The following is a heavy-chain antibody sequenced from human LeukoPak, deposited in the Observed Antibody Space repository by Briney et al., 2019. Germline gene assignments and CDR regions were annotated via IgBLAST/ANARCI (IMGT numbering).Heavy chain of an antibody. V-gene: IGHV4-31*03. CDR2: IYYSGST. CDR3: ASSPRWLFAFDT. D-gene: IGHD3-22*01. CDR1: GGSISSGGYY. J-gene: IGHJ3*02. Sequence: SETLSLTCTVSGGSISSGGYYWSWIRQHPGKGLEWIGYIYYSGSTYYNPSLKSRVTISVDTSKNQFSLKLSSVTAADTAVYYCASSPRWLFAFDTWGQGTMVTVSS.